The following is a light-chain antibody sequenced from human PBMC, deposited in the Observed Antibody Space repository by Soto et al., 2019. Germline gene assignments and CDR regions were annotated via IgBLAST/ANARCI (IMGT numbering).Light chain of an antibody. CDR3: QQYNNWPPGAT. J-gene: IGKJ3*01. CDR1: LTVATN. V-gene: IGKV3-15*01. Sequence: DIVMTQSPATLSVSPGERATLSCRASLTVATNLAWYQQKPGQAPRLLIYYASTRATGIPARFSGSGSVKEFTLTISSVQSEHSAVYYCQQYNNWPPGATFGPGTKVEIK. CDR2: YAS.